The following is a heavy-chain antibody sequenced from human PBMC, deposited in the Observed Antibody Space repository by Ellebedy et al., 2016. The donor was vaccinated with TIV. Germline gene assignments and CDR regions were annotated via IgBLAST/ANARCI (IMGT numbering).Heavy chain of an antibody. D-gene: IGHD3-9*01. J-gene: IGHJ2*01. CDR1: GFSLSNSF. V-gene: IGHV3-23*01. CDR3: ATLRGYDILTGYLPRYFDL. Sequence: GGSLRLXXAASGFSLSNSFISWIRQAPGKGLEWVSTLTADGRSTYFADSVKGRFTISRDNSKNTLYLQMNSLRAEDTAVYYCATLRGYDILTGYLPRYFDLWGRGTLVTVSS. CDR2: LTADGRST.